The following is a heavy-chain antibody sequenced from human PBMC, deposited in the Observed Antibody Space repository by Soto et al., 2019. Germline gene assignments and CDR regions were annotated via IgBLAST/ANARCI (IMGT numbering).Heavy chain of an antibody. V-gene: IGHV1-69*13. D-gene: IGHD3-22*01. Sequence: SVKVSCKDSGGTFSSYAISCVRQDHGQGLEWMGGIIPIFGTANYAQKFQGRVTITADESTSTAYMELSSLRSEDTAVYYCGGYYYDSSGYPPPGLDWGQGTLVTVSS. J-gene: IGHJ4*02. CDR3: GGYYYDSSGYPPPGLD. CDR1: GGTFSSYA. CDR2: IIPIFGTA.